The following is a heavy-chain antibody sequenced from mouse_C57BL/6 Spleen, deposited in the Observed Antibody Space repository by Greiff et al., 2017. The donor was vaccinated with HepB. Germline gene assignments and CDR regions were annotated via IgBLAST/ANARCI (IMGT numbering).Heavy chain of an antibody. V-gene: IGHV1-61*01. Sequence: QVHVKQPGAELVRPGSSVKLSCKASGYTFTSYWMDWVKQRPGQGLEWIGNIYPSDSETHYNQKFKDKATLTVDKSSSTAYMQLSSLTSEDSAVYYCARSVRDYWGQGTTLTVSS. D-gene: IGHD2-14*01. CDR1: GYTFTSYW. J-gene: IGHJ2*01. CDR2: IYPSDSET. CDR3: ARSVRDY.